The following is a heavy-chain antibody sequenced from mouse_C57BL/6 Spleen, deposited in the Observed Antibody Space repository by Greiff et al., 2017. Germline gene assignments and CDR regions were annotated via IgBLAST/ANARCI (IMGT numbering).Heavy chain of an antibody. J-gene: IGHJ2*01. V-gene: IGHV8-12*01. D-gene: IGHD4-1*01. CDR1: GFSLSTSGMG. CDR3: ARCWDAFDY. CDR2: IYWDDDK. Sequence: QVQLKESGPGILQSSQTLSLTCSSSGFSLSTSGMGVSWIRQPSGKGLDWLAHIYWDDDKRNNPSLKRRLTISKDTSRNHVFRKITSVDTADTATYYCARCWDAFDYWGQGTTLTVSS.